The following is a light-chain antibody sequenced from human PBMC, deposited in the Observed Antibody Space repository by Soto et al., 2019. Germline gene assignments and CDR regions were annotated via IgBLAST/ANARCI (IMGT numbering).Light chain of an antibody. CDR3: CSYAGASPSRV. CDR2: EGS. V-gene: IGLV2-23*01. CDR1: SSDVGGSNL. J-gene: IGLJ3*02. Sequence: QSALTQPASVSGSPGQSITISCTGTSSDVGGSNLVSWYQQHPGRAPKLMIYEGSKRPSGVSTRFSGSKSGNTASLTISGLQAEDEASYYCCSYAGASPSRVFGGGTKLPVL.